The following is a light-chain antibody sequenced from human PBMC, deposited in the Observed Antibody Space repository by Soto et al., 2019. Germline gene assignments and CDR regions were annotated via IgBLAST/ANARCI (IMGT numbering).Light chain of an antibody. CDR2: DAS. Sequence: DIQMTQSPSTLSAFVGDRVTITCRASQSISRYLAWYQQKPGKAPKILIYDASTLENGVPSKFSGSGSGTEFTLTISGLQPYDFAIYYCQQYNTYPYTFGQGTMLEIK. J-gene: IGKJ2*01. V-gene: IGKV1-5*01. CDR1: QSISRY. CDR3: QQYNTYPYT.